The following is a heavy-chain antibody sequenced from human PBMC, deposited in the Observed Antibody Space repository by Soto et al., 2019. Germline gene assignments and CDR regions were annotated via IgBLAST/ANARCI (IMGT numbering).Heavy chain of an antibody. V-gene: IGHV1-3*01. Sequence: QVHLVQSGAEVKKPGASVQVSCKASGYTFTSYTMHWVRQAPGQRLDWMGWINADNGNTKYSQKFQGRVTITRDTSASTSYMELSSLRCEGTAVYYCARDRRELPKAYYFEYWGQGTLVTVSS. J-gene: IGHJ4*02. CDR3: ARDRRELPKAYYFEY. D-gene: IGHD1-7*01. CDR2: INADNGNT. CDR1: GYTFTSYT.